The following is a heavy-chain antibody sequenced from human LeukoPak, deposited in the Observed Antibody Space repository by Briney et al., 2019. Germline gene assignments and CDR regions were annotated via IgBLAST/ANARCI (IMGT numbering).Heavy chain of an antibody. Sequence: ASVKVSCKVSGYTLTELSMHWVRQAPGKGLEWMGGFDPEDGETIYAQKFQGRVTMTEDTSTDTAYMELRSLRSDDAAVYYCARSSRYQLLYWFDPWGQGTLVTVSS. J-gene: IGHJ5*02. D-gene: IGHD2-2*01. CDR2: FDPEDGET. CDR3: ARSSRYQLLYWFDP. V-gene: IGHV1-24*01. CDR1: GYTLTELS.